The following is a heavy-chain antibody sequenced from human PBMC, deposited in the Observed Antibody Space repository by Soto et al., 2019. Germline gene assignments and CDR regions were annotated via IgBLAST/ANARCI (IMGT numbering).Heavy chain of an antibody. CDR1: GFIFSRHG. V-gene: IGHV3-30*18. D-gene: IGHD3-3*01. CDR3: TKDRGSYDIWSGPQRYYAMDV. Sequence: QGQLVESGGGVVQPGTSLRLSCAASGFIFSRHGMHWVRQAPGKGLEWVAFTSYDGSNTYYADSVKGRFTISRDNPKNTLFLQMNSLRANDTALYFWTKDRGSYDIWSGPQRYYAMDVWGQGAKVTVSS. CDR2: TSYDGSNT. J-gene: IGHJ6*02.